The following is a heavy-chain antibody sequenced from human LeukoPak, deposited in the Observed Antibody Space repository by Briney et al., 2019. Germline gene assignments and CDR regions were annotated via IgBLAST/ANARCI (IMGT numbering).Heavy chain of an antibody. V-gene: IGHV1-18*01. Sequence: ASVKVSCKAAGYTFTSYGIGWVRQAPGQGLEWMGWISAYNGNTNYAQKLQGRVTMTIDTSTSTAYMELRSLRSDDTAVYYCARATTPYYDSSLWGQGTLVTVSS. CDR3: ARATTPYYDSSL. CDR1: GYTFTSYG. D-gene: IGHD3-22*01. J-gene: IGHJ4*02. CDR2: ISAYNGNT.